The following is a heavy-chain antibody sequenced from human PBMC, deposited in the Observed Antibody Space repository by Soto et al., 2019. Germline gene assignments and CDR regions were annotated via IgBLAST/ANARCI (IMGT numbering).Heavy chain of an antibody. CDR3: TRDSSYYGSGRGVLDY. J-gene: IGHJ4*02. V-gene: IGHV3-66*01. CDR2: IYSDGRT. CDR1: GFTVSDNY. D-gene: IGHD3-10*01. Sequence: GGSLRLSCAVSGFTVSDNYMSWVRQAPGKGLEWVSVIYSDGRTYYADSVQGRFTVSRDTSRNTLDLQMNSLRAADTAVYYCTRDSSYYGSGRGVLDYWGPGTLVTVSS.